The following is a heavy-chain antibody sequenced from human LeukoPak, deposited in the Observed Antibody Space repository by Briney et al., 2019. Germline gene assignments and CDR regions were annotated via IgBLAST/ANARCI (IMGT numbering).Heavy chain of an antibody. CDR3: ARDSGRRDSSSWYGSDY. Sequence: PGGSLRLSCAASGFTFSDYYVSWIRQAPGKGLEWVSYMSSSSSYTNYADSVKGRFTISRDNAKNSLYLQLNSLRAEDTAVYYCARDSGRRDSSSWYGSDYWGQGTLVTVTS. CDR1: GFTFSDYY. V-gene: IGHV3-11*05. D-gene: IGHD6-13*01. CDR2: MSSSSSYT. J-gene: IGHJ4*02.